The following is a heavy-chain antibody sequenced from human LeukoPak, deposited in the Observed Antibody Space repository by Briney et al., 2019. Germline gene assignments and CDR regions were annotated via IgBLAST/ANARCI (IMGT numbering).Heavy chain of an antibody. Sequence: GGSLRLSCAASGLTFSSHWMHWVRQAPGKGLEWVSGISWNSGSIGYADSVKGRFTISRDNAKNSLYLQMNSLRAEDTALYYCAKDIGSIAARGFDYWGQGTLVTVSS. V-gene: IGHV3-9*01. CDR2: ISWNSGSI. J-gene: IGHJ4*02. CDR1: GLTFSSHW. D-gene: IGHD6-6*01. CDR3: AKDIGSIAARGFDY.